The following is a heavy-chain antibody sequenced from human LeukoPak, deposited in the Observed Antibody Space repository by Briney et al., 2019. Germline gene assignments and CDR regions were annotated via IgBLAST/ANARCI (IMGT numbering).Heavy chain of an antibody. D-gene: IGHD2-2*01. CDR2: INPNSGGT. CDR3: ARVAVVVVPAADY. Sequence: ASVTLSCTASGYTFTTCDMHWVRQAPGQGLDWMGWINPNSGGTNYAQKFQGRVTMSGDTSNTTAYLELSRLRSDDTAVYYCARVAVVVVPAADYWGQGTLVTVSS. CDR1: GYTFTTCD. V-gene: IGHV1-2*02. J-gene: IGHJ4*02.